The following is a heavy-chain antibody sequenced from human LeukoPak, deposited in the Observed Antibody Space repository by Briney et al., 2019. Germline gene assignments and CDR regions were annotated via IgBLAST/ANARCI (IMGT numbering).Heavy chain of an antibody. CDR1: GYTFTSYG. Sequence: ASVKVSCKASGYTFTSYGISWVRQAPGQGLEWMGWISAYNGNTNYAQKLQGRVTMTTDTSTSTAYMELRSLRSDDTAVYYCARDLLSGSFGYYYYGMDVWGLGTTVTVSS. V-gene: IGHV1-18*01. CDR2: ISAYNGNT. CDR3: ARDLLSGSFGYYYYGMDV. J-gene: IGHJ6*02. D-gene: IGHD1-26*01.